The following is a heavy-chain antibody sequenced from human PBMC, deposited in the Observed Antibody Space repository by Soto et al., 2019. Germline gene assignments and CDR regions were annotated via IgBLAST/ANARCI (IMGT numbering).Heavy chain of an antibody. J-gene: IGHJ4*02. CDR2: IKQDGREK. CDR3: ARDWAAIYDILTGYYRETYYFDY. D-gene: IGHD3-9*01. CDR1: GFNVSSYW. Sequence: GALRISWSDSGFNVSSYWMSLVRQAPGKGLELVANIKQDGREKYYVDSVKGRFTISRDNAKNSLYLQMNSLRAEDTAVYYCARDWAAIYDILTGYYRETYYFDYWGQGTLVTVSS. V-gene: IGHV3-7*01.